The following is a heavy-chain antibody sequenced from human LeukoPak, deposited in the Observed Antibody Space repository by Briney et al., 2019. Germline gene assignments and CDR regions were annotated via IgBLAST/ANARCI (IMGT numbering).Heavy chain of an antibody. J-gene: IGHJ5*02. Sequence: GPVKVSCKASGYTFTGYYMHWVRQAPGQGLEWMGWINPNSGGTNYAQKFQGRVTMTRDTSISTAYMELSRLRSDDTAVYYCANYDFWSGYYVTWGQGTLVTVSS. CDR2: INPNSGGT. V-gene: IGHV1-2*02. D-gene: IGHD3-3*01. CDR1: GYTFTGYY. CDR3: ANYDFWSGYYVT.